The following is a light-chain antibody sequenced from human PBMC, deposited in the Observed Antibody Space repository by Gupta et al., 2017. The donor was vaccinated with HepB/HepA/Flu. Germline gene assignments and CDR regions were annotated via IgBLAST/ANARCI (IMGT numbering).Light chain of an antibody. V-gene: IGLV1-44*01. J-gene: IGLJ3*02. CDR1: SSNIDSNL. CDR2: SND. CDR3: AAWDDSLNGWV. Sequence: QSVLTQPPSASGTPGQRVTISCSGGSSNIDSNLVHWHQQLPGMAPKVLIHSNDQRPSGVPDRFSGSKSGTTASLAISGLQSEDEADYFCAAWDDSLNGWVFGGGTKLTVL.